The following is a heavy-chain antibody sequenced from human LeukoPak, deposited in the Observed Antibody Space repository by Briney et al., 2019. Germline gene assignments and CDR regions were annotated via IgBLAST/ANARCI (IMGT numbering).Heavy chain of an antibody. Sequence: ASVKVSCKASGYTFTSYGISWVRQAPGQGHEWMGWINPNSGDTNYAQKFQGRVTMTRDTSITTAYMELSSLRSDDTAVYYCASKGDGYCRSTNCQGALDIWGQGTMVTVSS. CDR3: ASKGDGYCRSTNCQGALDI. D-gene: IGHD2-2*01. V-gene: IGHV1-2*02. CDR2: INPNSGDT. J-gene: IGHJ3*02. CDR1: GYTFTSYG.